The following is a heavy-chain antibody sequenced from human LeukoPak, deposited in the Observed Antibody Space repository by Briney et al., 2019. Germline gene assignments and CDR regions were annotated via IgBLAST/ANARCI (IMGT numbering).Heavy chain of an antibody. CDR1: GGSFSGYY. V-gene: IGHV4-34*01. CDR2: INHSGST. Sequence: SETLSLTCAVYGGSFSGYYWSWIRQPPGKGLEWIGEINHSGSTNYNPSLKSRVTISVDTSKNQFSLKLSSVTAADTAVYYCARRRDIVVVPAATLIDYWGQGTLVTVSS. D-gene: IGHD2-2*01. CDR3: ARRRDIVVVPAATLIDY. J-gene: IGHJ4*02.